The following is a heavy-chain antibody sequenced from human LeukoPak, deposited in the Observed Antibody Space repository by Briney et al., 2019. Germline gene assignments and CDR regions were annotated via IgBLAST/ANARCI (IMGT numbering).Heavy chain of an antibody. CDR3: ARAGSRTSLKYFQH. Sequence: PSQTLSLTRTVSGGSISSGDYYWSWIRQPPGKGLEWIGYIYYSGSTYYNPSLKSRVTISVDTSKNQFSLKLNSVTAADTAVYYCARAGSRTSLKYFQHWGQGTLVTVSS. CDR1: GGSISSGDYY. J-gene: IGHJ1*01. CDR2: IYYSGST. V-gene: IGHV4-30-4*08. D-gene: IGHD2-2*01.